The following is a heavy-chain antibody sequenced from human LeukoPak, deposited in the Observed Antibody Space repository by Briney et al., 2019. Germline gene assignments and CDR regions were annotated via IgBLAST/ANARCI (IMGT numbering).Heavy chain of an antibody. CDR1: GFTFGDYA. Sequence: GSLRLSCTASGFTFGDYAMSWVRQAPGKGLEWIGFVYYTGSTNYSPSLKSRVTISVDTSKNQFSLKLRSVTAADTAVYYCARISSSNWYNERGAFDVWGQGTMVTVSS. J-gene: IGHJ3*01. CDR2: VYYTGST. CDR3: ARISSSNWYNERGAFDV. D-gene: IGHD6-13*01. V-gene: IGHV4-59*01.